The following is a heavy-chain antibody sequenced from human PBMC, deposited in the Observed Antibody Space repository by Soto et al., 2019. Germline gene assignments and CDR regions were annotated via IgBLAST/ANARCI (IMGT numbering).Heavy chain of an antibody. V-gene: IGHV3-53*01. D-gene: IGHD2-15*01. CDR1: GFTVSSKY. CDR3: ARELPPDL. CDR2: IWSAGLT. Sequence: EVQVVESGGGLIQPGGSLRLSCAASGFTVSSKYMTWVRQAPGKGLEWVSIIWSAGLTYYADSVKGRFTISRDISKNTLILQMNSLRVEDSAVYYCARELPPDLWGQGTLVTVSS. J-gene: IGHJ5*02.